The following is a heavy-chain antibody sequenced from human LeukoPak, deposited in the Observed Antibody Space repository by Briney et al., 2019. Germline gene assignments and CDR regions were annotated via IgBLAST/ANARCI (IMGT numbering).Heavy chain of an antibody. CDR2: ISAYNGNT. Sequence: GASVKVSCKASGYTFTSYGISWVRQAPGQGLEWMGWISAYNGNTNYAQKPQGRVTMTTDTSTSTAYMELRSLRSDDTAVYYCARVVPCSGGSCLLDYWGQGTLVTVSS. V-gene: IGHV1-18*01. CDR1: GYTFTSYG. CDR3: ARVVPCSGGSCLLDY. D-gene: IGHD2-15*01. J-gene: IGHJ4*02.